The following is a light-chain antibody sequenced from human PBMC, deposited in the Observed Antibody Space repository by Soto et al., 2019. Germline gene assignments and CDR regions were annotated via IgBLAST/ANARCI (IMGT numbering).Light chain of an antibody. CDR1: QSVSRN. Sequence: EIVMTQSPATLSVSPGERVTLSCRASQSVSRNLAWYQQKPGQAPRLLIYGASTRATGIPARFSGSGSGTEFTLTISSLQSEDFAVYHCQQYNNWPPWTFGQGTKVDIK. CDR3: QQYNNWPPWT. CDR2: GAS. V-gene: IGKV3-15*01. J-gene: IGKJ1*01.